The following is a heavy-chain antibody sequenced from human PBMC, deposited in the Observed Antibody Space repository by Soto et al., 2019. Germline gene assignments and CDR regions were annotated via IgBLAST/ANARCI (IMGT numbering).Heavy chain of an antibody. D-gene: IGHD5-12*01. Sequence: EVQLVESGGGLVQPGGSLRLSCAASGFTFSSYWMHWVRQAPGKGLVWVARIYNPGSTASYADSVKGRFTISRDNAKNTLYLQMCSLTVEDTAVFYCVRGNTGYGNFDYWGQGILVTVSS. CDR3: VRGNTGYGNFDY. CDR2: IYNPGSTA. J-gene: IGHJ4*02. V-gene: IGHV3-74*01. CDR1: GFTFSSYW.